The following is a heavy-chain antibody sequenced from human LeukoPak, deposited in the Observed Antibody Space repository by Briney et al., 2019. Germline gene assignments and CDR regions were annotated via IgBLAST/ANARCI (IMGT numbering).Heavy chain of an antibody. CDR2: ISSTTGYT. V-gene: IGHV3-11*05. CDR3: ARVGPHYYDSSGYFSYFDY. J-gene: IGHJ4*02. D-gene: IGHD3-22*01. CDR1: GFTFSDYY. Sequence: PGGPLRLSCAASGFTFSDYYMSWIRQAPGKGLEWVSYISSTTGYTNYADSVQGRFTISRDNDRNSLYLQMNSLTAEDTAVYYCARVGPHYYDSSGYFSYFDYWGQGTLVT.